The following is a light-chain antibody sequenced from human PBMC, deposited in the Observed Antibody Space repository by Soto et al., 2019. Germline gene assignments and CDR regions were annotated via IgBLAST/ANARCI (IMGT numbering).Light chain of an antibody. J-gene: IGKJ4*01. CDR1: QSVSSN. Sequence: EIVMTQSPATLSVSPGERATLSCRASQSVSSNLAWYQQKPGQAPRLLIHGASTRATGIPARFSGSGSGTEFPLPLNSLQSEDFAVYYCPQYNKWPLPFGGGTKVEIK. CDR2: GAS. V-gene: IGKV3-15*01. CDR3: PQYNKWPLP.